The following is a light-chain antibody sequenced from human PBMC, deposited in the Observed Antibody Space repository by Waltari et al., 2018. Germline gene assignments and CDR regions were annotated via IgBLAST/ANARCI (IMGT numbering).Light chain of an antibody. Sequence: QSALTQPASVSGSPGQSITISCPGTSSHLGGYNFVSWYQQHPGKAPELMIYEVTNRPSGVSNRFSGSKSGNTASLTISGLQAEDEADYYCSSYTTTTTLLFGTGTKVTVL. V-gene: IGLV2-14*01. CDR2: EVT. CDR1: SSHLGGYNF. CDR3: SSYTTTTTLL. J-gene: IGLJ1*01.